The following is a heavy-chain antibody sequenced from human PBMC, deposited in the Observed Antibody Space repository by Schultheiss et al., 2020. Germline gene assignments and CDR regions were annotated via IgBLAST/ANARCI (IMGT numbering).Heavy chain of an antibody. Sequence: GESLKISCAASGFTFSSYAMSWVRQAPGKGLEWVSAISSRSSYIYYADSVKGRFTISRDNAKNSLYLQMNSLRAEDTALYYCAGLEWVGESGYYYVDVWGKGTTVTVSS. CDR1: GFTFSSYA. CDR3: AGLEWVGESGYYYVDV. CDR2: ISSRSSYI. J-gene: IGHJ6*03. V-gene: IGHV3-21*01. D-gene: IGHD3-10*01.